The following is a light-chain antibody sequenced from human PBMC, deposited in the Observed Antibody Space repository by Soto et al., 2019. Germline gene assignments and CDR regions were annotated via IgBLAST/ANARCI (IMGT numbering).Light chain of an antibody. CDR2: AAS. J-gene: IGKJ3*01. V-gene: IGKV3-15*01. Sequence: IVLTLSPGTLSLSPGERATLPCRASQAVSSNLAWYQQKPGQAPRLLIYAASTRAAGIPDRFSGSGSGTGFTLTITSLQSEDFAVHYCQHYNNWPLTFGPGTKVDIK. CDR3: QHYNNWPLT. CDR1: QAVSSN.